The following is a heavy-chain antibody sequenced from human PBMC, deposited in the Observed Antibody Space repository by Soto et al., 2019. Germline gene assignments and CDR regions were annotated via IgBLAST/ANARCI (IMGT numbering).Heavy chain of an antibody. V-gene: IGHV1-8*01. J-gene: IGHJ5*02. CDR1: GYTFTTYD. CDR3: ARASMYIWNDH. D-gene: IGHD1-20*01. CDR2: VNPSSGNT. Sequence: QVQLGQSGAEVKRPGASVKVSCEASGYTFTTYDINWVRQASGQGLEWMGCVNPSSGNTVYAQKFHGRVTMTRDTSISTAYMELSSLKSDDTAIYYCARASMYIWNDHWGQGTLVTVSS.